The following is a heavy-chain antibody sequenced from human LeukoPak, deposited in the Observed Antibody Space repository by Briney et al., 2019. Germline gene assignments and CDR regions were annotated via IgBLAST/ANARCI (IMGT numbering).Heavy chain of an antibody. J-gene: IGHJ4*02. V-gene: IGHV3-9*01. Sequence: GGSLRLSCAASGFPFDEYAMHWVRQAPGKGLEWVSGISWNSGLIDYADSVKGRFTISRDNAKNSLFLQMNSLKAEDTAFYYCAKVGIFGLVTYYFDYWGQGTLVTVSS. CDR2: ISWNSGLI. D-gene: IGHD3/OR15-3a*01. CDR1: GFPFDEYA. CDR3: AKVGIFGLVTYYFDY.